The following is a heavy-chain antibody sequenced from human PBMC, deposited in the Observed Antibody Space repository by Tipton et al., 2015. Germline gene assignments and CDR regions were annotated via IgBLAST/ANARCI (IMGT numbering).Heavy chain of an antibody. J-gene: IGHJ4*02. D-gene: IGHD3-10*01. V-gene: IGHV3-11*01. Sequence: SLRLSCTASGFTFSDYYMNWIRQVPEKGLESVSYISSDGNTVYYADSVKGRLTISRDNAKNSLYLQMNSLRPEDTALYYCAKGVYGSGSSHFDNWGQGTLVTVSS. CDR1: GFTFSDYY. CDR3: AKGVYGSGSSHFDN. CDR2: ISSDGNTV.